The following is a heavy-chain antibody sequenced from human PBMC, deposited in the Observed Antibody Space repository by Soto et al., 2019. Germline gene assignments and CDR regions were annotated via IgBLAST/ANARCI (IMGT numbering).Heavy chain of an antibody. CDR1: GFTFGSNW. CDR3: ASLEWESSGYADY. CDR2: IQRDGSAK. V-gene: IGHV3-7*03. D-gene: IGHD5-12*01. J-gene: IGHJ4*02. Sequence: GGSLRLSCAASGFTFGSNWMSWVRQASGQGMEWVANIQRDGSAKYYVDSVKGRFTISRDNAKNTLYLQMNSLRADDTAVYYCASLEWESSGYADYCGQGTQVTVSS.